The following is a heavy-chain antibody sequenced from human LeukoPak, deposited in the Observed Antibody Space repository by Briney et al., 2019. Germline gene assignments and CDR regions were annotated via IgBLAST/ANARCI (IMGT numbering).Heavy chain of an antibody. CDR1: GYTFTDYY. V-gene: IGHV1-2*02. CDR2: INPNSGDT. CDR3: ASYYGHYTRNWMDT. Sequence: ASVKVSCKASGYTFTDYYMHWVRQAPGQGLEWMGWINPNSGDTKYAQRLQGRVTMTRDTSISTAYMELSRLTSDDTAVYYCASYYGHYTRNWMDTWGQGTLVTVSS. J-gene: IGHJ5*02. D-gene: IGHD4-17*01.